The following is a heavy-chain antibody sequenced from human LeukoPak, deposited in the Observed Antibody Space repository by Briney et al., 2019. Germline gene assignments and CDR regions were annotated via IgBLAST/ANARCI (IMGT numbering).Heavy chain of an antibody. V-gene: IGHV1-69*05. J-gene: IGHJ3*02. CDR2: IIPIFGTA. CDR1: GGTFISYA. CDR3: ARPYSSSTDAFDI. Sequence: SVKVSCKASGGTFISYAISWVRQAPGQGLEWMGGIIPIFGTANYAQKFQGKVTITTDESTSTAYVEVSSLRSEDTAVYYCARPYSSSTDAFDIWGQGTMVTVSS. D-gene: IGHD6-13*01.